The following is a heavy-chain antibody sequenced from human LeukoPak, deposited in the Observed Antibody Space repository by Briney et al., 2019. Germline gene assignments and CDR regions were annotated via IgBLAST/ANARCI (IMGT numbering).Heavy chain of an antibody. J-gene: IGHJ1*01. D-gene: IGHD7-27*01. Sequence: PSETLSLTCTVSGSSFSTYYWSWIRQPPGKGLEWIGYINYIGSTSYYPSLKNRVTMSVDTTNNHLSLLVTSVPAADATVFYYWGEGPQLENWRQGPLV. CDR3: WGEGPQLEN. CDR2: INYIGST. CDR1: GSSFSTYY. V-gene: IGHV4-59*01.